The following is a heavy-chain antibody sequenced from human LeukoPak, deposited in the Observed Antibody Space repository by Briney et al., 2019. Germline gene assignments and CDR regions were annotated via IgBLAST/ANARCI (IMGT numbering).Heavy chain of an antibody. V-gene: IGHV4-30-4*08. CDR2: IYYSGST. D-gene: IGHD3-22*01. CDR1: GGSISSGDYY. J-gene: IGHJ3*02. CDR3: ARLQTYYYDSSGMEGAFDI. Sequence: SQTLSLTCTVSGGSISSGDYYWSWIRRPPGKGLEWIGYIYYSGSTYYNPSLKSRVTISVDTSKNQFSLKLSSVTAADTAVYYCARLQTYYYDSSGMEGAFDIWGQGTMATVSS.